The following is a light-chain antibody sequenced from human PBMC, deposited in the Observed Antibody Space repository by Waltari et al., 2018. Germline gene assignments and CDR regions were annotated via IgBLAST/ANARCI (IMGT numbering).Light chain of an antibody. J-gene: IGKJ1*01. CDR1: QSINNW. V-gene: IGKV1-5*01. Sequence: DIQMTQSPSTLSASVGTRFTITCRASQSINNWLAWFQQKPGKAPKLLIYDASSLESGVPSRFSGSGSGTEFTLTISSLQPDDFATYYCQQYNSFWTFGQGTKVEIK. CDR2: DAS. CDR3: QQYNSFWT.